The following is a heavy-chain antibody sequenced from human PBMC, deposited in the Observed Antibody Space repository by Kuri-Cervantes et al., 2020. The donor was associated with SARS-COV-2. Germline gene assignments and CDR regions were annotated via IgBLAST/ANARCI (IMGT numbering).Heavy chain of an antibody. J-gene: IGHJ3*02. V-gene: IGHV4-61*01. Sequence: SETLSLTCAVSGVSVSGGTYYWSWIRQPPGKGLEWIGHLDTSGSTTYNPSLKSRVTISVDRSKNQFSLKLSSVTAADTAVYYCATHAREGPNRGVNDDAFDIWGRGTMVTVSS. CDR3: ATHAREGPNRGVNDDAFDI. D-gene: IGHD3-10*01. CDR2: LDTSGST. CDR1: GVSVSGGTYY.